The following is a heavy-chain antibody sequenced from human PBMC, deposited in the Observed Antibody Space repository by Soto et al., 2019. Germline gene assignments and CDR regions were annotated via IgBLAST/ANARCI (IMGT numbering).Heavy chain of an antibody. CDR2: IYYSGST. CDR1: GGSISSSSYY. CDR3: ARHFPYSGSYVAPFDP. D-gene: IGHD1-26*01. J-gene: IGHJ5*02. Sequence: SETLSLTCTVSGGSISSSSYYWGWIRQPPGKGLEWIGSIYYSGSTYYNPSLKSRVTISVDTSKNQFSLKLSSVTAADTAVYYCARHFPYSGSYVAPFDPWGQGTLVTVSS. V-gene: IGHV4-39*01.